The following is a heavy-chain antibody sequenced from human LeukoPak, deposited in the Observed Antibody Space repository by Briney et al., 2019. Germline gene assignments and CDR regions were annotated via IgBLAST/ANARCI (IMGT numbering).Heavy chain of an antibody. CDR1: GYTFTSYD. CDR3: ARGGVGATGYYFDY. D-gene: IGHD1-26*01. V-gene: IGHV1-8*01. CDR2: MNPNSGNT. Sequence: ASVKVSCKASGYTFTSYDINWVRQATGQGLEWMGWMNPNSGNTGYAQKFQGRVTMTRNTSISTAYMELSSLRSEDTAVYCCARGGVGATGYYFDYWGQGTLVTVSS. J-gene: IGHJ4*02.